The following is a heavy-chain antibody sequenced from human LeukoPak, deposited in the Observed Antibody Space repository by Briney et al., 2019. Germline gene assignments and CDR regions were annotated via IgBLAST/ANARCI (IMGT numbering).Heavy chain of an antibody. CDR3: ARDTLIVVVPAAIRISFDYYYYGMDV. V-gene: IGHV3-21*01. D-gene: IGHD2-2*01. CDR1: GFTFSSYS. CDR2: ISSSSSYI. J-gene: IGHJ6*02. Sequence: GGSLRLSCAASGFTFSSYSMNWVRQAPGKGLEWVSSISSSSSYIYYADSVKGRFTISRDNAKNSLYLQMNNLRAEDTAVYYCARDTLIVVVPAAIRISFDYYYYGMDVWGQGTTVTVSS.